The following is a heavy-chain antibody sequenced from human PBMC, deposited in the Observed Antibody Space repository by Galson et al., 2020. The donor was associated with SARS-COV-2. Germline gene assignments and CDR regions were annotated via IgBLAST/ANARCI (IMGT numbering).Heavy chain of an antibody. CDR1: GGSIRSYY. Sequence: SETLSLTCTVPGGSIRSYYWSWIRQPPGKGQEWIGYIDHSGSTNYNPSLKSRVTISVDTSKNQFSLKLSSVTAADTAVYYCARRGLGYCSGGSCYSGFDYWGQGTLVTVSS. V-gene: IGHV4-59*08. CDR3: ARRGLGYCSGGSCYSGFDY. D-gene: IGHD2-15*01. J-gene: IGHJ4*02. CDR2: IDHSGST.